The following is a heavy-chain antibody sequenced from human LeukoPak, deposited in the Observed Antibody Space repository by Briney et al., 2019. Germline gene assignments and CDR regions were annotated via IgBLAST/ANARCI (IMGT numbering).Heavy chain of an antibody. V-gene: IGHV1-24*01. D-gene: IGHD3-16*01. J-gene: IGHJ3*02. CDR1: GYTLTELS. CDR3: ATTGSGQEPRRYGGLGI. Sequence: ASVKVSCKVSGYTLTELSMHWVRQAPGKGLEWMGGFDPEDGETIYAQKFQGRVTMTEDTSTDTAYMGLSSLRSEDTAVYYCATTGSGQEPRRYGGLGIWGQGTMVTVSS. CDR2: FDPEDGET.